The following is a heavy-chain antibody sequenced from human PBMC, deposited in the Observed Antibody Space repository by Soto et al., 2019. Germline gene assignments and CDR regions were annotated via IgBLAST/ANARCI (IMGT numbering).Heavy chain of an antibody. CDR2: ISSSSSTI. D-gene: IGHD3-10*01. J-gene: IGHJ4*02. V-gene: IGHV3-48*02. Sequence: EVQLVESGGGLVQPGGSLRLSCAASGFTFSSYSMNWVRQAPGKGLEWVSYISSSSSTIYYADSVKGRFTISRDNAKNSLYLQMNSLIDEDTAVYYCARVIALYGLPTFDYWGQGTLVTVSS. CDR3: ARVIALYGLPTFDY. CDR1: GFTFSSYS.